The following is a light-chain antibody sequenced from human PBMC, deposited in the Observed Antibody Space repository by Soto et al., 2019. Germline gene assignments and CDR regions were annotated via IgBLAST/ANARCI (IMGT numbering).Light chain of an antibody. Sequence: EIVITQSPATLSVSPGERATLSCRASQSVSSSYLAWYQQKPGQAPRLLIYGASSRATGIPDRFSGGGSGTDFTLTISRLEPEDFAVYYCQQFSSYPLTFGGGTKVDIK. J-gene: IGKJ4*01. CDR1: QSVSSSY. CDR2: GAS. V-gene: IGKV3-20*01. CDR3: QQFSSYPLT.